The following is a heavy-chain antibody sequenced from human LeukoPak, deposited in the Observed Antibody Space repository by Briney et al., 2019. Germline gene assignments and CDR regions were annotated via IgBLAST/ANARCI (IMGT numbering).Heavy chain of an antibody. J-gene: IGHJ4*02. Sequence: GGSLRLSCAASGFTVSSKYMSWVRQAPGKGLEWVSVIYSGGTTHYADSVRDRFTISRDNSKNTLYLQMNSLRAEDTAVYYCARESGAGRVGEHFLDYWGQGTLVTVSS. CDR2: IYSGGTT. CDR3: ARESGAGRVGEHFLDY. V-gene: IGHV3-53*01. D-gene: IGHD3-10*01. CDR1: GFTVSSKY.